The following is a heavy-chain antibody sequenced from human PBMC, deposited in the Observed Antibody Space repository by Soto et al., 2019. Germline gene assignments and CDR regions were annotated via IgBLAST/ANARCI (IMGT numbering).Heavy chain of an antibody. V-gene: IGHV1-69*13. CDR2: IIPIFGAA. CDR3: ASGRRGRRAVAGTFDY. Sequence: SVKVSCKASGGTFSSYAISWVRQAPGQGLEWMGGIIPIFGAANYAQKFQGRVTITADESTSTAYMELSSLRSEDTAVYYCASGRRGRRAVAGTFDYWGQGTLVTVSS. CDR1: GGTFSSYA. D-gene: IGHD6-19*01. J-gene: IGHJ4*02.